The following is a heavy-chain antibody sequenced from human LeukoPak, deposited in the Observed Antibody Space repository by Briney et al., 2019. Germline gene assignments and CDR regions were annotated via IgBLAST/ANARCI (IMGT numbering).Heavy chain of an antibody. CDR3: AREFPGGGSQQAY. CDR1: VGSMSFYY. Sequence: SETLSLTCTVSVGSMSFYYWSWIRQTPRKGLEWIGNIYYSGSTNYSPSLKRRVTISVDTSKNQFSLKLTSVTAADTAFYFCAREFPGGGSQQAYWGQGTHVTVSS. CDR2: IYYSGST. D-gene: IGHD1/OR15-1a*01. V-gene: IGHV4-59*01. J-gene: IGHJ4*02.